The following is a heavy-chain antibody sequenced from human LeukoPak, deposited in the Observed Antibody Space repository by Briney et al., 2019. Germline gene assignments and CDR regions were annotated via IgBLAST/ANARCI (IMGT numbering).Heavy chain of an antibody. CDR1: GGSISNYY. D-gene: IGHD4-23*01. Sequence: SETLSLTCTVSGGSISNYYWSWIRQPPGKGLEWIGYLYYSGSTNYNPSLKSRVTISIDTSKNQFSLKLSSVTAADTAVYFCAGRSNSFFDSWGQGTLVTVSS. CDR2: LYYSGST. CDR3: AGRSNSFFDS. V-gene: IGHV4-59*01. J-gene: IGHJ4*02.